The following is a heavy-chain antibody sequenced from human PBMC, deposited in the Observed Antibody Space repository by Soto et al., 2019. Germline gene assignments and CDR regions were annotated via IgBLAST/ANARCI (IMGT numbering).Heavy chain of an antibody. Sequence: QVQLVQSGAEVKKPGASVKVSCKASGYTFTSYYMHWVRQAPGQGLEWMGIINPSGGSTSYAQKFQGRVTMTRATSTSTVYMELSSLRSEDTAVYYCARDGPDPGSYYYYYYGMDVWGQGTTVTVSS. J-gene: IGHJ6*02. CDR1: GYTFTSYY. CDR2: INPSGGST. CDR3: ARDGPDPGSYYYYYYGMDV. V-gene: IGHV1-46*01. D-gene: IGHD1-26*01.